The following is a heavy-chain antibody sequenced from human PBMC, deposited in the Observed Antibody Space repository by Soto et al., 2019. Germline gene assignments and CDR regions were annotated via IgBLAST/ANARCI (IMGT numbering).Heavy chain of an antibody. V-gene: IGHV3-30-3*01. J-gene: IGHJ4*02. Sequence: GGSLRLSCAASGFTFSSYAMHWVRQAPGKGLEWVAVISYDGSNKYYADSVKGRFTISRDNSKNTLYLQMNSLRAEDTAVYYCARKGPPDYGKSFDYWGQGTLVTVSS. CDR1: GFTFSSYA. CDR3: ARKGPPDYGKSFDY. D-gene: IGHD4-17*01. CDR2: ISYDGSNK.